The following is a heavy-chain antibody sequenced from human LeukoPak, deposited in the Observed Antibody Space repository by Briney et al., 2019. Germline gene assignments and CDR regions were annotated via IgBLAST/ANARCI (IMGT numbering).Heavy chain of an antibody. CDR1: GFTFSSYS. J-gene: IGHJ6*02. CDR2: ISSSSTI. V-gene: IGHV3-48*01. Sequence: PGGSLRLSCAASGFTFSSYSMNWVRQAPGKGLEWVSYISSSSTIYYADSVKGRFTISRDNAKNSLYLQMNSLRAEDTAVYYCARVLGEYYGSGSYYNPFYYYYYGMDVWGQGTTVTVSS. CDR3: ARVLGEYYGSGSYYNPFYYYYYGMDV. D-gene: IGHD3-10*01.